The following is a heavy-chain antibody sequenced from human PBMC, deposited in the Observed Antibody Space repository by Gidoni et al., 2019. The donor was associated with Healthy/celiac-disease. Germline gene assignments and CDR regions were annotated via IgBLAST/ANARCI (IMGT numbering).Heavy chain of an antibody. D-gene: IGHD6-6*01. CDR3: ARGPITRPGMDV. CDR1: GGSFSGYY. CDR2: INHSGST. J-gene: IGHJ6*02. Sequence: QVQLQQWGAGLLKPSETLSLTCAVYGGSFSGYYWSWIRQPPGKGLEWIGEINHSGSTNYNPSLKSRVTISVDTSKNQFSLKLSSVTAADTAVYYCARGPITRPGMDVWGQGTTVTVSS. V-gene: IGHV4-34*01.